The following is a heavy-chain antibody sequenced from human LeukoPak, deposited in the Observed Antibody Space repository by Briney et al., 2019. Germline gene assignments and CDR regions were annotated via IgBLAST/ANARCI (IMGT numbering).Heavy chain of an antibody. D-gene: IGHD3-10*01. CDR3: ARDPQYGSVSGRPFDY. CDR1: GYTFTGYY. CDR2: INPNSGGT. J-gene: IGHJ4*02. Sequence: ASVKVSCKASGYTFTGYYMHWVRQAPGQGLEGMGWINPNSGGTNYAQKFQGRVTMTRDTSISTAYMELSRLRSDDTAVYYCARDPQYGSVSGRPFDYWGQGTLVTVSS. V-gene: IGHV1-2*02.